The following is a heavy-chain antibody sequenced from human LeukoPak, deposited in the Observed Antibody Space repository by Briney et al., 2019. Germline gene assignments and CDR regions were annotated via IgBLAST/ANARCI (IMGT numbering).Heavy chain of an antibody. V-gene: IGHV4-34*01. D-gene: IGHD3-10*01. CDR3: ARAAGGWFGELFPGATPGIGPRFDY. CDR2: INHSGST. Sequence: SETLSLTCAVYGGSSSGYYWSWIRQPPGKGLEWIGEINHSGSTNYNPSLKSRVTISVDTSKNQFSLKLSSVTAADTAVYYCARAAGGWFGELFPGATPGIGPRFDYWGQGTLVTVSS. CDR1: GGSSSGYY. J-gene: IGHJ4*02.